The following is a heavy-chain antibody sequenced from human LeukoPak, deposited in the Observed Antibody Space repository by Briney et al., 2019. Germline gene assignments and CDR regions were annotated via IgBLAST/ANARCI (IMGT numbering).Heavy chain of an antibody. V-gene: IGHV4-61*02. J-gene: IGHJ4*02. D-gene: IGHD6-13*01. CDR3: ARDQGSSWYFFDY. CDR2: IYTSGST. Sequence: SGTLSLTCTVSGGSISSGSYYWSWIRQPAGKGLEWIGRIYTSGSTNYSPSLKSRVTISVDTSKNQFSLKLSSVTAADTAVYYCARDQGSSWYFFDYWGQGTLVTVSS. CDR1: GGSISSGSYY.